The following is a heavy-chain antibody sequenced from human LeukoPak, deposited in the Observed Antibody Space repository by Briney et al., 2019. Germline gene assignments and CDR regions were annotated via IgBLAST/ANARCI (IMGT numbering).Heavy chain of an antibody. CDR2: INGDGSST. V-gene: IGHV3-74*01. D-gene: IGHD3-10*01. CDR3: ARVATGVLLGWFDP. J-gene: IGHJ5*02. Sequence: PGGSLRLSCAVSGFTFSRYWMHWVRQVPGKGLVWVSRINGDGSSTNYADSVKGRFTISRDNAKNTLYLQMNSLRAEDTAVYYCARVATGVLLGWFDPWGQGTLVTVSS. CDR1: GFTFSRYW.